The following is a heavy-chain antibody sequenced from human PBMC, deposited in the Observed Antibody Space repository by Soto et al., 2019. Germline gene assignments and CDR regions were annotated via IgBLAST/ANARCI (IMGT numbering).Heavy chain of an antibody. Sequence: SETLSLTCTVSGGSISTYYWSWIRQPPGKGLEWIGYIYYNGSTNYNPSLESRVTISLDTSKNQFSLRLSSVTAADTAVYYCAIHQRITIVRVPFDYWGQGTLVTVSS. CDR1: GGSISTYY. CDR2: IYYNGST. J-gene: IGHJ4*02. CDR3: AIHQRITIVRVPFDY. D-gene: IGHD3-10*01. V-gene: IGHV4-59*08.